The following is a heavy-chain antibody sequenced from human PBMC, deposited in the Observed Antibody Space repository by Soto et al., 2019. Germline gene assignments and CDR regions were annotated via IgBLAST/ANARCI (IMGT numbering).Heavy chain of an antibody. CDR2: IIPIFGTA. D-gene: IGHD2-15*01. V-gene: IGHV1-69*13. CDR1: GGTFSSYA. J-gene: IGHJ3*02. CDR3: ASPRAATSASDI. Sequence: SVKVSCKASGGTFSSYAISWVRQAPGQGLEWMGGIIPIFGTANYAQKFQGRVTITADESTSTAYMELSSLRSEDTAVYYCASPRAATSASDIWGQGTMVTVSS.